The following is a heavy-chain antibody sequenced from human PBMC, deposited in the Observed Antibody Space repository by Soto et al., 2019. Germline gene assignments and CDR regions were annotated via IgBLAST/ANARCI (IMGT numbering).Heavy chain of an antibody. CDR1: GFTFSSYG. J-gene: IGHJ6*02. D-gene: IGHD2-8*01. V-gene: IGHV3-30*18. CDR3: AKDDIVLVGPKDV. Sequence: QVQLVESGGGVVQPGRSLRLSCAASGFTFSSYGRHWVRQAPGKGLEWVAVISYDGSNKYYADSVKGRFTISRDNSKNTLYLQMNSLRAEDTAVYYCAKDDIVLVGPKDVWGQGTTVTVSS. CDR2: ISYDGSNK.